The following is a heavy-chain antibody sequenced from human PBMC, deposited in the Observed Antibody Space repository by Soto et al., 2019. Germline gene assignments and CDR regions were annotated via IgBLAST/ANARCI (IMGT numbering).Heavy chain of an antibody. Sequence: QVQLVQSGAEVKKPGASVKVSCKASGYTFTSYDINWVRQATGQGLEWMGWMNPNSGNTGYAQKFQGRVTMTRNTSISTDYMELSSLRSEDTAVYYCARGLSMVTIFGVVMRYWGQGTLVTVSS. CDR3: ARGLSMVTIFGVVMRY. CDR1: GYTFTSYD. CDR2: MNPNSGNT. V-gene: IGHV1-8*01. J-gene: IGHJ4*02. D-gene: IGHD3-3*01.